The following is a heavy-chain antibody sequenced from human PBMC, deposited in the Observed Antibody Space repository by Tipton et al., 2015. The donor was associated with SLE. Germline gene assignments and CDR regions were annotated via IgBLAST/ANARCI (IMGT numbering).Heavy chain of an antibody. CDR1: GASISSYY. J-gene: IGHJ4*02. D-gene: IGHD3-22*01. CDR3: ARGGIYHDNSGNFDY. V-gene: IGHV4-59*01. Sequence: LSLTCTVSGASISSYYWSWVRQPPGKGLEWIGYVYDIDSTNYNPSLKSRVTISLDPSKNQFSLKLSSVTAADTAIYYCARGGIYHDNSGNFDYWGQGTLVTASS. CDR2: VYDIDST.